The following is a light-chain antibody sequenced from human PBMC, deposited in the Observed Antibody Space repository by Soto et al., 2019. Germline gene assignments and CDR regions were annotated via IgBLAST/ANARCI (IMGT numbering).Light chain of an antibody. CDR1: RDVGSD. V-gene: IGKV1-39*01. CDR3: QQSYSTPLT. CDR2: TAS. J-gene: IGKJ4*01. Sequence: QMTQSPSSLSASVGEKIIITCRASRDVGSDVSWYQQKPGQAPKLLISTASSLQSGVPSRFSGSGSGTDFTLTISSLQPEDFATYYCQQSYSTPLTFGGGTKVDIK.